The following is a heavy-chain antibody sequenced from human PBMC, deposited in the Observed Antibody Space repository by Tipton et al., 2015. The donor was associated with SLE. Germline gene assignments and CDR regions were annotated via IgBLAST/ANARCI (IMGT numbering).Heavy chain of an antibody. D-gene: IGHD6-19*01. CDR3: ARHEGAVAPGYFDF. CDR2: IYYSGST. Sequence: TLSLTCTVSGGSISSRSYYWGWIRQPPGKGLEWIGSIYYSGSTYYNPSLKSRVTISVDTSKNQFSLKLGSVTAADTAVYYCARHEGAVAPGYFDFWGQGTLVTVSS. J-gene: IGHJ4*02. CDR1: GGSISSRSYY. V-gene: IGHV4-39*07.